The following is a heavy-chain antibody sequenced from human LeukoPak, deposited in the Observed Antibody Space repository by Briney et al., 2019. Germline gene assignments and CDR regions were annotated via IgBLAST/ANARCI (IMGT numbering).Heavy chain of an antibody. CDR3: ARDVDRSGYYAPKYLQH. CDR2: ISSSSSYI. CDR1: GFTFSSYS. Sequence: PGGSLRLSCAASGFTFSSYSMNWVRQAPGKGLEWVSSISSSSSYIYYADSVKGRFTISRDNAKNSLYLQMNSLRAEDTAVYYCARDVDRSGYYAPKYLQHWGQGTLVTVSS. V-gene: IGHV3-21*01. D-gene: IGHD3-22*01. J-gene: IGHJ1*01.